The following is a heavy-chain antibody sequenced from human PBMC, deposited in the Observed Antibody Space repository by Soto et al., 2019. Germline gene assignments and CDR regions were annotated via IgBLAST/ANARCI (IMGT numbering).Heavy chain of an antibody. J-gene: IGHJ4*02. CDR1: GYTFTSYA. CDR3: ARDLVGGIAAAGTDFDY. Sequence: QVQLVQSGSELKKPGASVKVSCKASGYTFTSYAMNWVRQAPGQGLEWMGWINTNTGNPTYDQGFTGRFVFSLDTYVSTAYLQICSLKAEDTAVYYCARDLVGGIAAAGTDFDYWGQGTLVTVSA. V-gene: IGHV7-4-1*01. D-gene: IGHD6-13*01. CDR2: INTNTGNP.